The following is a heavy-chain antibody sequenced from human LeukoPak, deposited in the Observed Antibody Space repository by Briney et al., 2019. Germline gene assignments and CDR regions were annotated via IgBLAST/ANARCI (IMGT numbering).Heavy chain of an antibody. CDR2: ISSSGSTI. J-gene: IGHJ3*02. CDR1: GFTFSDYY. D-gene: IGHD3-16*02. V-gene: IGHV3-11*04. CDR3: ARDKLRLGELSLVAFDI. Sequence: GGSLRLSCAASGFTFSDYYMSWIRQAPGKGLEWASYISSSGSTIYYADSVKGRFTISRDNAKNSLYLQMNSLRAEDTAVYYCARDKLRLGELSLVAFDIWGQGTMVTVSS.